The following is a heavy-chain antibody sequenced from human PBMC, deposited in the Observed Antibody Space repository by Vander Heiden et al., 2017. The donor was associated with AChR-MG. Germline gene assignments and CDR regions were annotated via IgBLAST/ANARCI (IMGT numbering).Heavy chain of an antibody. CDR1: GFAFPRSS. Sequence: QVQVVESGGGVVRPGRSLTLSCVASGFAFPRSSMHWVRQAPGKGLEWVAVVSYDGSKKFYADVVKGRFTISRDNSNNTVFLQMDTLGPEDTAVYYCVREDLRPGAIITLDPWGLGTLVTVSS. CDR2: VSYDGSKK. D-gene: IGHD3-3*01. CDR3: VREDLRPGAIITLDP. V-gene: IGHV3-30*14. J-gene: IGHJ5*02.